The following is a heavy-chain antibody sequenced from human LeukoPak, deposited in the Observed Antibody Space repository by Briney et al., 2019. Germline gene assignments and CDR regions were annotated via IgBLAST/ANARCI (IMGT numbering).Heavy chain of an antibody. Sequence: SGTLSLTCAVSGGSISSSNWWSWVRQPPGKGLEWIGEIYHSGSTNYNPSLKSRVTISVDKSKNQFSLKLSSVTAVDTAVYYCAVYCGGDCYSGVNNWFDPWGQGTLVTVSS. D-gene: IGHD2-21*02. CDR2: IYHSGST. CDR1: GGSISSSNW. J-gene: IGHJ5*02. CDR3: AVYCGGDCYSGVNNWFDP. V-gene: IGHV4-4*02.